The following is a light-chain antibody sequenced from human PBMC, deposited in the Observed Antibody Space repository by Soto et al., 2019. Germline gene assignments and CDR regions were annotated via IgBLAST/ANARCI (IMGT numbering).Light chain of an antibody. V-gene: IGKV1-5*03. J-gene: IGKJ1*01. CDR2: KAS. Sequence: DIQMTQSPSTLSASVGDTVTISCRASQTVSDWLTWYQQKPGKAPKVLIFKASRLETGVPSRFSGSGSGTLFTLTISSLQRDDVATYYCQQSNRYPWTFGQGTKVEIK. CDR1: QTVSDW. CDR3: QQSNRYPWT.